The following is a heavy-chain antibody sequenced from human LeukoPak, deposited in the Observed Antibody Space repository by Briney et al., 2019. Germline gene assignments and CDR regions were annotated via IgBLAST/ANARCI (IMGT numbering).Heavy chain of an antibody. CDR2: ISGSGGTT. D-gene: IGHD2-2*02. J-gene: IGHJ3*02. CDR1: GFTFSSYG. Sequence: GGSLRLSCAVSGFTFSSYGMSWVRQAPGKGLEWVSGISGSGGTTYNADSVKGRFTISRDNSKNTLFLQMNSLRAEDTAVYYCAKHDRYQLLYGAFDIWGQGTMVTVSS. V-gene: IGHV3-23*01. CDR3: AKHDRYQLLYGAFDI.